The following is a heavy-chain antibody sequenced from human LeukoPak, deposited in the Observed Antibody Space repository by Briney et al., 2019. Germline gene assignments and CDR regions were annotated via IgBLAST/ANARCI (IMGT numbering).Heavy chain of an antibody. CDR3: AREVGSATVVTPFDYFDY. D-gene: IGHD4-23*01. Sequence: GGSLRLSCAASGFTFSSYWMHWVRQAPGKGLVWVSRINSDGSRISYADSVKGRFTISRDNAKNTLYLQMNSLRAEDTAVYYCAREVGSATVVTPFDYFDYWGQGTLVTVSS. V-gene: IGHV3-74*01. J-gene: IGHJ4*02. CDR2: INSDGSRI. CDR1: GFTFSSYW.